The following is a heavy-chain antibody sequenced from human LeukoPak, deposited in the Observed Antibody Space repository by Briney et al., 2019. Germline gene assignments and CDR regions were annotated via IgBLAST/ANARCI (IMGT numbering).Heavy chain of an antibody. CDR3: ARQDCSGGSCLIDY. D-gene: IGHD2-15*01. J-gene: IGHJ4*02. CDR1: GGSISSGGYS. CDR2: IYHSGST. V-gene: IGHV4-30-2*01. Sequence: SETLSLTCAVSGGSISSGGYSWSWIRQPPGEGLEWIGYIYHSGSTYYNPSLKSRVTISVDRSKNQFSLKLSSVTAADTAVYYCARQDCSGGSCLIDYWGQGTLVTVSS.